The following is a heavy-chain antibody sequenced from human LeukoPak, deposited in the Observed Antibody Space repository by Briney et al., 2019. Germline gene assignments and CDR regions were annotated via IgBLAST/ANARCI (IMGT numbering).Heavy chain of an antibody. J-gene: IGHJ5*02. V-gene: IGHV3-7*03. CDR2: IKEDGSEK. CDR3: ARDES. CDR1: GFTFSNSW. Sequence: GGSLRLSCAASGFTFSNSWMSWVRQAPGKGLEWVANIKEDGSEKCYVDSVEGRFTISRDNAKNSLYLQMNSLGAEDTAVYYCARDESWGQGTLVTVSS.